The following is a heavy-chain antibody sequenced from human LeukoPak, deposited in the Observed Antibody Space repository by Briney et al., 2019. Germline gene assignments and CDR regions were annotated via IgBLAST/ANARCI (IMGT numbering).Heavy chain of an antibody. D-gene: IGHD5-24*01. CDR2: IIPIFGTA. CDR1: GGTFSSYA. V-gene: IGHV1-69*05. CDR3: ARGKRRDGYNYFPFDY. J-gene: IGHJ4*02. Sequence: KVSCKAYGGTFSSYAICWVRQAPGQGLEWMGGIIPIFGTANYAQKFQGRVTITTDESTSTAYMELSSLRSEDTAVYYCARGKRRDGYNYFPFDYGGQGTLVTVSS.